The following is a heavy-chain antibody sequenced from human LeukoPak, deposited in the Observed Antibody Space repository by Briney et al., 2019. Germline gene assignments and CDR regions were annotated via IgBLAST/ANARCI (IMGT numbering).Heavy chain of an antibody. CDR3: TSPRRSIAARADYYYYMDV. D-gene: IGHD6-6*01. CDR1: GFTFNDYA. Sequence: GGSLRLSCAASGFTFNDYAMHWVRQAPGKGLEWVSGISWNSDSIGYADSVKGRFTISRDDSKNTAYLQMNSLKTEDTAVYYCTSPRRSIAARADYYYYMDVWGKGTTVTVSS. CDR2: ISWNSDSI. J-gene: IGHJ6*03. V-gene: IGHV3-9*01.